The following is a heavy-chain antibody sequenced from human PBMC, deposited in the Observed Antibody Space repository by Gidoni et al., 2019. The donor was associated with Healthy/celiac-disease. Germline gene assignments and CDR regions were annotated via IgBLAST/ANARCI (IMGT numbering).Heavy chain of an antibody. CDR1: GFTFDDYA. CDR2: ISWNSGSI. Sequence: EVQLVESGGGLVQPGRSLRLSCAASGFTFDDYAMHWVRQAPGKGLEWVSGISWNSGSIGYADSVKGRFTISRDNAKNSLYLQMNSLRAEDTALYYCAKDIGDSSSWYVWPYYYYGMDVWGQGTTVTVSS. V-gene: IGHV3-9*01. D-gene: IGHD6-13*01. CDR3: AKDIGDSSSWYVWPYYYYGMDV. J-gene: IGHJ6*02.